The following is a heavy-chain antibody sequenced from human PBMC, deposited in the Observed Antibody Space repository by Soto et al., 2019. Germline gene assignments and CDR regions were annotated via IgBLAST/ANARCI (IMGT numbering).Heavy chain of an antibody. CDR3: ARLLTEGATFREDAFDL. CDR2: ISTFNGKT. Sequence: QIQLVQYGGDVKRPGASVKVSCTTSRYTFTSHGIAWMRQAPGQGLEWMGWISTFNGKTDYAQKFQGRVTMTADTITSTVHMELRSLRSDDTAVYYCARLLTEGATFREDAFDLWGPGTKVTVSS. D-gene: IGHD3-9*01. V-gene: IGHV1-18*01. CDR1: RYTFTSHG. J-gene: IGHJ3*01.